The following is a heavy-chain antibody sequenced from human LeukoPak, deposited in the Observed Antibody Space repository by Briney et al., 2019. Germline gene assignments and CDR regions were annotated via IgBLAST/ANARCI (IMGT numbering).Heavy chain of an antibody. V-gene: IGHV3-64*01. CDR3: ARSYASGIHYMDV. J-gene: IGHJ6*03. D-gene: IGHD3-10*01. CDR1: GFTLSNHA. Sequence: GGSLRLSCVASGFTLSNHAMHWVRQGPGKGLEYVSAISLTGDSTYYANSVKSRFTISRDDSKNTLYLQMGSLRTEDMAVYYCARSYASGIHYMDVWGKGSTVTVSS. CDR2: ISLTGDST.